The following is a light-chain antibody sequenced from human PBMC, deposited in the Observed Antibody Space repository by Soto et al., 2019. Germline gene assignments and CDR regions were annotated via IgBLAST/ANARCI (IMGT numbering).Light chain of an antibody. Sequence: EIVLTQSPGTLSLSPGATATLSCRASQSVSSNYLAWFQQKPGQAPRLLIYGASSRATGIPDRFSGSGSGTDFTPTISRREPEDWAGYNCHQYGRSPKNTFGPGTKVDFK. CDR3: HQYGRSPKNT. CDR1: QSVSSNY. V-gene: IGKV3-20*01. CDR2: GAS. J-gene: IGKJ3*01.